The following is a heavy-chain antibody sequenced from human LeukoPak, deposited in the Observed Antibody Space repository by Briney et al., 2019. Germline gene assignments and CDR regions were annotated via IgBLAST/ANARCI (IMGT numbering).Heavy chain of an antibody. D-gene: IGHD3-22*01. CDR2: IYTNGST. J-gene: IGHJ3*02. Sequence: SETLSLTCTVSGGYITDYYWSWIRQPAGKGLEWIGRIYTNGSTNYNPSLKGRVTMSVDTSKNQFSLKLSSVTAADTAVYYCARDDVPMNAFDIWGQGTMVTVSS. CDR1: GGYITDYY. V-gene: IGHV4-4*07. CDR3: ARDDVPMNAFDI.